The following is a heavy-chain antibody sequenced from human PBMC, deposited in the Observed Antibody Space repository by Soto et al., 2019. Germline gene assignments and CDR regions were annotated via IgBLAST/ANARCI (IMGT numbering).Heavy chain of an antibody. D-gene: IGHD6-6*01. CDR1: GFTFSNNW. J-gene: IGHJ6*02. V-gene: IGHV3-11*01. Sequence: QMRLVESGGGLVEPGGSLRLSCVTSGFTFSNNWMSWIRQAPGRGLEWLAYISRSGSTIYYADSVKGRFTISRDNSKSSLYLKMDNLRAEDTAMYYCGRDPELWDENVATRPPFHYYGMDVWGQGTTVTVSS. CDR2: ISRSGSTI. CDR3: GRDPELWDENVATRPPFHYYGMDV.